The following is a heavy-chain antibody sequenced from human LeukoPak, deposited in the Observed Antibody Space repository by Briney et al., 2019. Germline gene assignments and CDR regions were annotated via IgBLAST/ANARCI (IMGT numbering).Heavy chain of an antibody. CDR2: IYYSGST. CDR1: RRSINSNTYY. CDR3: ASGRCYYDSRAYHGVAN. J-gene: IGHJ4*02. V-gene: IGHV4-39*01. D-gene: IGHD3-22*01. Sequence: TSETLSLTCTVSRRSINSNTYYSGWIRQPPGKGLEWTGTIYYSGSTYYSPSLKSRVTIPEDTSKNQFSMKLSSVTAADTAVYYCASGRCYYDSRAYHGVANWGQGTLVTVSS.